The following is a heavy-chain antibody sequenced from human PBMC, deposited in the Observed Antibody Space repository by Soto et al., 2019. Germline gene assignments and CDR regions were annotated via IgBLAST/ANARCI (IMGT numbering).Heavy chain of an antibody. CDR2: INAGNGNT. V-gene: IGHV1-3*01. CDR1: GYTFTSYV. D-gene: IGHD3-22*01. Sequence: GASGKVSCKTSGYTFTSYVMHWVRQAPGQRLEWMGWINAGNGNTKYSQKFQGRVTITRDTSASTAYMELSSLRSEDTAVYYCARSATYYDSSGYFGWGQGTLVTVSS. J-gene: IGHJ4*02. CDR3: ARSATYYDSSGYFG.